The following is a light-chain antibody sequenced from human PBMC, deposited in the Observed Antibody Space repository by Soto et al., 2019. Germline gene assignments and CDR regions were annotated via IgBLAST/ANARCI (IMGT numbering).Light chain of an antibody. J-gene: IGKJ2*01. CDR2: GIS. Sequence: NVLTQSPGTLSLSPGERATLSCRATQSVTSRYFAWYQHKPGQAPRLLIYGISSRATDIPDRFSGSGSGTDYTLTISRLEPEDFGVYYCQQYSTLPHTFGQGTKLEVK. CDR1: QSVTSRY. V-gene: IGKV3-20*01. CDR3: QQYSTLPHT.